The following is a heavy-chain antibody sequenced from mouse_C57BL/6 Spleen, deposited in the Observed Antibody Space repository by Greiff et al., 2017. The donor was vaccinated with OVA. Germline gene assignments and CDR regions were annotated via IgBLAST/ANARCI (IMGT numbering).Heavy chain of an antibody. J-gene: IGHJ1*03. CDR3: AITTVVAPDWYFDV. D-gene: IGHD1-1*01. Sequence: VKLQESGAELVKPGASVKMSCKASGYTFTTYPIEWMKQNHGKSLEWIGNFHPYNDDTKYNEKFKGKATLTVEKSSSTVYLELSRLTSDDSAVYYCAITTVVAPDWYFDVWGTGTTVTVSS. CDR1: GYTFTTYP. V-gene: IGHV1-47*01. CDR2: FHPYNDDT.